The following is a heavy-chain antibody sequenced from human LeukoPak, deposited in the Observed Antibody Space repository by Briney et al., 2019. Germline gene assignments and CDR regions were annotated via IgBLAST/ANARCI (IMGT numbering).Heavy chain of an antibody. CDR2: IHHSGST. Sequence: PSETLSLTCTVSGGSISSGYYWGWIRQPPGKGLQWIGSIHHSGSTYYNPSLKSRVTISVDMSKNQFSLKLSSVTAADTAVYYCAREDYYDSSGYFLMDHYWGQGTLVTVSS. V-gene: IGHV4-38-2*02. CDR1: GGSISSGYY. D-gene: IGHD3-22*01. J-gene: IGHJ4*02. CDR3: AREDYYDSSGYFLMDHY.